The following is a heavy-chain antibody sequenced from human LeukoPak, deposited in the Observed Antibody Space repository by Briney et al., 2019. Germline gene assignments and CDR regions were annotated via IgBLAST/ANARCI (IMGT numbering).Heavy chain of an antibody. CDR3: ARGVDTAMVTSYYYYGMDV. V-gene: IGHV4-34*01. Sequence: SETLSLTCAVYGGSFSGYYWSWIRQPPGKGLEWIGEINHRGSTNYNPSLKSRVTISVDTSKNQFSLKLSSVTAADTAVYYCARGVDTAMVTSYYYYGMDVWGQGTTVTVSS. CDR1: GGSFSGYY. D-gene: IGHD5-18*01. CDR2: INHRGST. J-gene: IGHJ6*02.